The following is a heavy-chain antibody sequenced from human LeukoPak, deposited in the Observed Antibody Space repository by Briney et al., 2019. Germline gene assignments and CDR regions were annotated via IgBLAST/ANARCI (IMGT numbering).Heavy chain of an antibody. CDR2: TNHSGNT. V-gene: IGHV4-4*02. D-gene: IGHD3-9*01. CDR1: GASLSSDKW. CDR3: ARAGVWLPAV. Sequence: SGTLSLTCAVSGASLSSDKWWSWVRPPPGKGLEWIGETNHSGNTNYSPSLKSRVTMSTDKSKNEFSLRLTSVTAADTAVYYCARAGVWLPAVWGQGTLVTVSS. J-gene: IGHJ4*02.